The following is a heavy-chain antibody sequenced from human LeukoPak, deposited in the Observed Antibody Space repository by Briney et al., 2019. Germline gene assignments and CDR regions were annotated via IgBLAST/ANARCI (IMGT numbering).Heavy chain of an antibody. CDR3: ARQVVVPAASTHFDY. CDR1: GGSISSSSYY. V-gene: IGHV4-39*01. D-gene: IGHD2-2*01. J-gene: IGHJ4*02. Sequence: SETLSLTCTVSGGSISSSSYYWGWIRQPPGKGLEWIGGIYYSGSTYYNPSLKSRVTISVDTSKNQFSLKLSSVTAADTAVYYCARQVVVPAASTHFDYWGQGTLVTVSS. CDR2: IYYSGST.